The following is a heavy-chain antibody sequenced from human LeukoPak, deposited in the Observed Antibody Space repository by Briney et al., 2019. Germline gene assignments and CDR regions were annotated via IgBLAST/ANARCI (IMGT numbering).Heavy chain of an antibody. CDR2: IYYSGST. Sequence: TLSLTCTVSGGSISSGGYYWSRIRQHPGKGQEWIGYIYYSGSTYYNPSLKSRVTISVDTSKNQFSLKLSSVTAADTAVYYCARACGGGSCYYYYGMDVWGQGTTVTVSS. D-gene: IGHD2-15*01. J-gene: IGHJ6*02. CDR1: GGSISSGGYY. V-gene: IGHV4-31*03. CDR3: ARACGGGSCYYYYGMDV.